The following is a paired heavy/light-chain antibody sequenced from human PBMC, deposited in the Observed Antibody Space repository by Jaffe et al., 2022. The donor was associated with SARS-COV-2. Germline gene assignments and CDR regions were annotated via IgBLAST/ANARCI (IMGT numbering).Light chain of an antibody. CDR2: EVN. Sequence: QSALTQPPSASGSPGQSVTISCTGTSSDVGGYNYVSWYQQHPGKAPKLIIYEVNNRPSGVPDRFSGSKSGNTASLTVSGLQTEDEADYYCMSFAGSPPYVFGTGTKVTVL. J-gene: IGLJ1*01. CDR1: SSDVGGYNY. V-gene: IGLV2-8*01. CDR3: MSFAGSPPYV.
Heavy chain of an antibody. V-gene: IGHV1-8*01. CDR3: ASGVATAGTSSFDY. CDR2: MNPNTGNK. J-gene: IGHJ4*02. CDR1: GYAFSTYD. D-gene: IGHD6-13*01. Sequence: QIQLVQSGAEVKKPGASVKVSCKASGYAFSTYDINWVRQATGQGLEWMGWMNPNTGNKVYAQKFQGRVTMTSDASITTAYLELSSLRSEDTALYYCASGVATAGTSSFDYWGQGTLVSVSS.